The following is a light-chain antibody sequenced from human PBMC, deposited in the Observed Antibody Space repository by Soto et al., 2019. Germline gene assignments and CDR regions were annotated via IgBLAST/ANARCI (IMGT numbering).Light chain of an antibody. CDR1: QSVSNNY. V-gene: IGKV3-20*01. CDR3: QHYVTSLTT. J-gene: IGKJ1*01. Sequence: EIVLTQSPGTLSLSPGERATLSCRASQSVSNNYLAWYQQKPGQAPRLLIFGASIRVKGIPDRFIGSGSGTDFTLTISRLEPEDFAVYYCQHYVTSLTTLGQGTKVDIK. CDR2: GAS.